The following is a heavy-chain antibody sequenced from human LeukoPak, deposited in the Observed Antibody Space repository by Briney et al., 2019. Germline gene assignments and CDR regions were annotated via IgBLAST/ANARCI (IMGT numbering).Heavy chain of an antibody. CDR2: IWHDGSIK. J-gene: IGHJ3*01. CDR3: ARAVGPFDF. V-gene: IGHV3-33*01. Sequence: GGSLRLSCAASGFTFSTYGMHWVRQAPGKGLEWVAVIWHDGSIKYYADSVKGRFTISRDNSKNTLYLQMNRLRAEDTAVYYCARAVGPFDFWGPGTIVIVSS. CDR1: GFTFSTYG.